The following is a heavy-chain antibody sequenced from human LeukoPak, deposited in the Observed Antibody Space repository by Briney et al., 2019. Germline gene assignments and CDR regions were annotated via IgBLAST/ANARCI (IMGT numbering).Heavy chain of an antibody. CDR3: AKDIGIAAAGSWHYFDY. CDR2: ISWNSGSI. D-gene: IGHD6-13*01. V-gene: IGHV3-9*01. J-gene: IGHJ4*02. Sequence: GGSLRLSCAASGFTFDDYAMHWVRHAPGKGLEWVSGISWNSGSIGYADSVKGRFTISRVNAKNSLYLQMNSLRAEDTALYYCAKDIGIAAAGSWHYFDYWGQGTLVTVSS. CDR1: GFTFDDYA.